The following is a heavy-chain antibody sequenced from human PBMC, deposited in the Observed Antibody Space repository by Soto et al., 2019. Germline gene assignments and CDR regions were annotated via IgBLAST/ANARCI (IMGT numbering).Heavy chain of an antibody. Sequence: LRLSCAASGFTFSSYAMSWVRQAPGKGLEWVSAISGSGGSTYYADSVKGRFTISRDNSKNTLYQQMNSLRAEDTAVYYCAKARAQYYDFWSGYPVDYWGQGTLVTVSS. CDR3: AKARAQYYDFWSGYPVDY. J-gene: IGHJ4*02. D-gene: IGHD3-3*01. V-gene: IGHV3-23*01. CDR2: ISGSGGST. CDR1: GFTFSSYA.